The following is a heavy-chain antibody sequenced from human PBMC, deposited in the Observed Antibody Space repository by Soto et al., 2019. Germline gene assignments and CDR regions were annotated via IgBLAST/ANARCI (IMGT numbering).Heavy chain of an antibody. D-gene: IGHD6-6*01. J-gene: IGHJ4*02. V-gene: IGHV1-18*01. CDR2: ISAYNGNT. Sequence: QVQLVQSGAEVKKPGASVKVSCKASGYTFTSYGITWVRQAPGQGLEWMGWISAYNGNTNYAQKLQGRVTMTTDTTTSTAYTENMRLRSQDTAVSDFARDFAVGLVDYWGQGTLVTVSS. CDR1: GYTFTSYG. CDR3: ARDFAVGLVDY.